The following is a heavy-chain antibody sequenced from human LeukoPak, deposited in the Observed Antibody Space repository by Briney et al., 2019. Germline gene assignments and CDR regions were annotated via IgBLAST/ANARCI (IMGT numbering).Heavy chain of an antibody. J-gene: IGHJ3*02. V-gene: IGHV3-30*18. CDR3: AKLYDALDI. CDR1: GFTFSNYG. Sequence: GRSLRLSCAASGFTFSNYGVHWVRQAPGKGLEWVAVISYDGSNKYYADSVKGRFTISRDNSKNTLYLQMNSLRAEDTAVYYCAKLYDALDIWGQGTMVTVSS. CDR2: ISYDGSNK.